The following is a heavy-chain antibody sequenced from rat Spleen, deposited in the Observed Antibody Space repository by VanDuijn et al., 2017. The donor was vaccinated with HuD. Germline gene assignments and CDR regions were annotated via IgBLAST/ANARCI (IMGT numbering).Heavy chain of an antibody. V-gene: IGHV5-29*01. CDR1: GFTFSDYS. Sequence: EVQLVESDGGLVQPGRSLKLSCAASGFTFSDYSMAWVRQAPTKGLEWVATISHDGSSTYYRDSVKGRFTISRDNAKSTLYLQMDSLRSEDTATYYCASRDYWGQGVMVTVSS. J-gene: IGHJ2*01. CDR3: ASRDY. CDR2: ISHDGSST.